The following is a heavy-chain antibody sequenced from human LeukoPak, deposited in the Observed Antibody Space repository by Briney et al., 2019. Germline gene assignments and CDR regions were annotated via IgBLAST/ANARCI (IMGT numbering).Heavy chain of an antibody. D-gene: IGHD5-12*01. CDR3: ARLDISTTWYAFDY. V-gene: IGHV4-34*01. J-gene: IGHJ4*02. Sequence: SETLSLTCAVYGGSFSGYYWSWIRQSPGKGLEWIAEIYHDGNINYNPSLKSRVTISVDTSNSHFSLKLRSVTAADTAVYYCARLDISTTWYAFDYWGQGTLVTVSS. CDR2: IYHDGNI. CDR1: GGSFSGYY.